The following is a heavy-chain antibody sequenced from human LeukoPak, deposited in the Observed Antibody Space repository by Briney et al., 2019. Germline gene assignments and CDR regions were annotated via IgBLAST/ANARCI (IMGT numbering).Heavy chain of an antibody. Sequence: GGSLRLSCAASGFTFRNYVIHWVRQAPDKGLEWVAVTSSDLNVKLYADSVKGRLTISRDNSRSTLYLQMNSLRPEDTAIYYCAREGYYGSGSPPSLYFDYWGQGTLVTVSS. J-gene: IGHJ4*02. V-gene: IGHV3-30-3*01. D-gene: IGHD3-10*01. CDR3: AREGYYGSGSPPSLYFDY. CDR1: GFTFRNYV. CDR2: TSSDLNVK.